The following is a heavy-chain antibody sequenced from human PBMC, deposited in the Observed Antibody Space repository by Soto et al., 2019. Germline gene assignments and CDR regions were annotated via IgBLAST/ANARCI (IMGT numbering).Heavy chain of an antibody. CDR3: ARRDRSGYSYWLDT. CDR2: ISYSGST. V-gene: IGHV4-31*03. J-gene: IGHJ5*02. D-gene: IGHD3-22*01. Sequence: QVQLQESGPGLVKPSQTLSLTCTVSGGSISDGYYWSWIRQHPGKGLEWIGSISYSGSTSYNPSLKSRLTISVDRSKSPFSVNLSSVTAADTAVYYCARRDRSGYSYWLDTWGQGTLVTVSS. CDR1: GGSISDGYY.